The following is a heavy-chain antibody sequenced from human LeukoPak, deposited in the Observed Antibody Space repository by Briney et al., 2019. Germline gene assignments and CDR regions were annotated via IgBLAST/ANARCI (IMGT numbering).Heavy chain of an antibody. V-gene: IGHV3-30*18. CDR1: GFTFSSYG. CDR2: IYYDGSNE. Sequence: SGKSLRLSCAASGFTFSSYGMHWVRQAPGKGLEWVAVIYYDGSNEQYTDSVKGRFTISRDSSKNTLYLQMNSLRAEDMALYYCAKGGCSSTSCQSDAFDIWGQGTMVTVSS. CDR3: AKGGCSSTSCQSDAFDI. D-gene: IGHD2-2*01. J-gene: IGHJ3*02.